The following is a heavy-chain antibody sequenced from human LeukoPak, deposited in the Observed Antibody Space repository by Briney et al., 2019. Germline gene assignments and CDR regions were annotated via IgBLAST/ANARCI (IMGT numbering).Heavy chain of an antibody. CDR2: ISDSGACT. Sequence: GGSLRLSCAASGFTFSSYAMNWVRQAPGKGLEWVPSISDSGACTYYADPVKGRFTVSRDNYKNTLYLQMSSLRAEDTAVYYCAKKLKYGGTDYLVDYWGQGTLVTVSS. CDR3: AKKLKYGGTDYLVDY. CDR1: GFTFSSYA. D-gene: IGHD1-26*01. J-gene: IGHJ4*02. V-gene: IGHV3-23*01.